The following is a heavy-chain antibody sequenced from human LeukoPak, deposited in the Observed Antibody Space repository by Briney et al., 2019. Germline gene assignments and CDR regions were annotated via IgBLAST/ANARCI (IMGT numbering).Heavy chain of an antibody. J-gene: IGHJ4*02. Sequence: GASVKVSCKASGGTFSSYAISWVRQAPGQGLEWMGGIIPIFGTANYAQKFQGRVTITADESTSTAYMELSSLRSEDTAVYYCAREGITGTTYYYYFDYWGQGTLVTVSS. V-gene: IGHV1-69*13. CDR2: IIPIFGTA. CDR1: GGTFSSYA. D-gene: IGHD1-7*01. CDR3: AREGITGTTYYYYFDY.